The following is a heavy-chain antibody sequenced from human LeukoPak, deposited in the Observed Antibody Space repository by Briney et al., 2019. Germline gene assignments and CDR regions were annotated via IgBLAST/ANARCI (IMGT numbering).Heavy chain of an antibody. CDR1: GFTFSSYS. CDR2: ISSSSTHI. CDR3: ARGPYGSGTEWFDP. D-gene: IGHD3-10*01. V-gene: IGHV3-21*01. Sequence: GGSLRLSCAASGFTFSSYSMNWVRQAPGKGLEWVSFISSSSTHIYYEDSVKGRFIISRDNAKNSLYLQMNSLRAEDTAVYYCARGPYGSGTEWFDPWGQGTLVTVSS. J-gene: IGHJ5*02.